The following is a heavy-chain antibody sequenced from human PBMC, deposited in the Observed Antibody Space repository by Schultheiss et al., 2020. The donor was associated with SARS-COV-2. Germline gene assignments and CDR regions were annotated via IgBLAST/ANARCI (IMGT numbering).Heavy chain of an antibody. Sequence: SETLSLTCAVSGGSISSGGYSWSWIRQPPGKGLEWIGYIYYSGSTNYNPSLKSRVTISVDTSKNQFSLKLSSVTAADTAVYYCARDGGRDGYNWGYYYYYGMDVWGQGTTVTVSS. D-gene: IGHD5-24*01. CDR3: ARDGGRDGYNWGYYYYYGMDV. V-gene: IGHV4-61*08. CDR1: GGSISSGGYS. J-gene: IGHJ6*02. CDR2: IYYSGST.